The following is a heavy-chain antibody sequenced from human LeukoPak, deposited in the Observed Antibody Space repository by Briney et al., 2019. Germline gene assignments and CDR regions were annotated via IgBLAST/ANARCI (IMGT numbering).Heavy chain of an antibody. CDR3: AREDYYDSSGYH. J-gene: IGHJ5*02. Sequence: PWGSLRLSCAASGFTVSSNYMSWVRQAPGKGLEWVSVIYSGGSTYYADSVKGRFTISRDNSKNTLYLQMNSLRAEDTAVYYCAREDYYDSSGYHWGQGTLVTVSS. CDR1: GFTVSSNY. CDR2: IYSGGST. D-gene: IGHD3-22*01. V-gene: IGHV3-53*01.